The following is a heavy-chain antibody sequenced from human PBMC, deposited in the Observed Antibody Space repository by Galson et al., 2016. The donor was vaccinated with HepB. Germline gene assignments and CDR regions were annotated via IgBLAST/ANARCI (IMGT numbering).Heavy chain of an antibody. D-gene: IGHD2-8*02. CDR1: GYTFTNYA. V-gene: IGHV1-3*01. CDR3: ARGRDCTGGTCYYTRFDF. Sequence: SVKVSCKADGYTFTNYAMHWVRQAPGQRLEWMGWINAVNGDTKYSQNFQGRATIARDTSASTAHMELSSLRSEDTAVYYCARGRDCTGGTCYYTRFDFWGQGTLVTVSS. CDR2: INAVNGDT. J-gene: IGHJ4*02.